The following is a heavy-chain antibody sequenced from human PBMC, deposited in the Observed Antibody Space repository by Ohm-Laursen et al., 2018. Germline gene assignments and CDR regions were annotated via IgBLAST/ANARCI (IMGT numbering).Heavy chain of an antibody. Sequence: SDTLSLTCALYSGSFGPYYWSWIRQPPGKGLEWIGEINHSGSTNYNPSLKSRVTISVDTSKNQFSLKLSSVTAADTAVYYCAADLTMANAFDIWGQGTMVTVSS. CDR1: SGSFGPYY. D-gene: IGHD3-10*01. CDR2: INHSGST. J-gene: IGHJ3*02. CDR3: AADLTMANAFDI. V-gene: IGHV4-34*01.